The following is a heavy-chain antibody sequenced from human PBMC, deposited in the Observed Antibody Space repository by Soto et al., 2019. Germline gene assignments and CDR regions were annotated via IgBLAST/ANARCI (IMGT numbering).Heavy chain of an antibody. CDR1: GFTFSSYA. V-gene: IGHV3-23*01. D-gene: IGHD1-1*01. Sequence: GGSLRLSCAASGFTFSSYAMSWVRQAPGKGLEWVSAISGSGGSTYYADSVKGRFTVSRDNSKNTLYLQMNSLRTDDTAVFYCARDRVATTVDYYYGMDVWGHGTTVTVSS. J-gene: IGHJ6*02. CDR3: ARDRVATTVDYYYGMDV. CDR2: ISGSGGST.